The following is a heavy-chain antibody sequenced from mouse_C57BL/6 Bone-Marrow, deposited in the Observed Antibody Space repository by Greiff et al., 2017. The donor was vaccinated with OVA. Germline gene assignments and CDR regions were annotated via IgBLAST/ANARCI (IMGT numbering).Heavy chain of an antibody. CDR1: GYTFTSYW. CDR2: INPSSGYT. CDR3: ARGDYDYDGGV. Sequence: QVHLKQSGAELAKPGASVKLSCKASGYTFTSYWMHWVKQRPGQGLEWIGYINPSSGYTKYNQKFKDKATLTADKSSSTAYMQLSSLTYEDSAVYYCARGDYDYDGGVWGQVTLVTVSA. D-gene: IGHD2-4*01. J-gene: IGHJ3*01. V-gene: IGHV1-7*01.